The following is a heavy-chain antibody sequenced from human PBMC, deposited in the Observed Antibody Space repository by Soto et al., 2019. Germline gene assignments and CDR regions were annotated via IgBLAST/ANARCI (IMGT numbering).Heavy chain of an antibody. Sequence: EVQLVESGGGLVQPGASLRLSCATSGFTFSSYWMHWVRQAPGKGLVWVSRINGDGSTTSYADSVKGRFTISRDNAKNTLYLRMNSLRAEDTAVYYCTSRRYDDSGTPFDYWGQGTLVTVSS. CDR1: GFTFSSYW. J-gene: IGHJ4*02. V-gene: IGHV3-74*01. D-gene: IGHD3-22*01. CDR2: INGDGSTT. CDR3: TSRRYDDSGTPFDY.